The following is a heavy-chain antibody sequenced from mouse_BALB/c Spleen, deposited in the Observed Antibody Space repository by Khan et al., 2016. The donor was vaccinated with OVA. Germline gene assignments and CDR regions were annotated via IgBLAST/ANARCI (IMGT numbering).Heavy chain of an antibody. CDR3: ARSLYYSYGYALDC. V-gene: IGHV3-2*02. CDR1: GYSITSDYA. CDR2: ISSTGGT. Sequence: EVQLLETGPGLVKPSQSLSLTCTVTGYSITSDYAWNWIRQFPGNKLEWMGYISSTGGTSYNPSLKSRISITRDTSKNQFFLQLKSVTTEDTATYYCARSLYYSYGYALDCWGRGTSVTVSS. J-gene: IGHJ4*01. D-gene: IGHD2-14*01.